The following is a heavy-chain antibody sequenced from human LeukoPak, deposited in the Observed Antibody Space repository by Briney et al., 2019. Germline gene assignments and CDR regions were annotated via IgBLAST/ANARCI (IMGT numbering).Heavy chain of an antibody. J-gene: IGHJ5*02. D-gene: IGHD3-3*01. CDR2: IKQDGSDK. CDR3: VRDGAIFGVVTGWFDP. Sequence: GGSLRLSCAASGFTFSKFWMSWVRQVPGKGLEWVANIKQDGSDKYYVDSVKGRFTISRDNAKNSLYLQMNSLRAEDTAVYYCVRDGAIFGVVTGWFDPWGQGTLVTVSS. CDR1: GFTFSKFW. V-gene: IGHV3-7*01.